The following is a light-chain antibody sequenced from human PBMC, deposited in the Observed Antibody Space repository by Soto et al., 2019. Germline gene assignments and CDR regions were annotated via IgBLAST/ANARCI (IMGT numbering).Light chain of an antibody. CDR2: DVS. J-gene: IGLJ1*01. V-gene: IGLV2-14*03. CDR1: SSDIGAYNY. CDR3: TSYTRSSAYV. Sequence: QSVLTQPASVSGSPGQSITISCTGTSSDIGAYNYVSWYQQLPGKAPKVMIYDVSNRPSGVSDRFSGSKSGNTASLTISGLQAEDEADYYCTSYTRSSAYVFGTGNKVTVL.